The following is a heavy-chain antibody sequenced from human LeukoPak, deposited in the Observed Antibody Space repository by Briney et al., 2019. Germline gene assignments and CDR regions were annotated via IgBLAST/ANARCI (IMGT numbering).Heavy chain of an antibody. CDR2: TSGSGDDT. V-gene: IGHV3-23*01. CDR3: AKKRSSGGATQFDY. Sequence: GGSLRLSCVASGFTFSSYGMSWVRQAPGKGLEWVSSTSGSGDDTYYPDSVKGRFTLSRDNSKNTLYLQMNSLRADDTAVYYCAKKRSSGGATQFDYWGQGTLVTVSS. CDR1: GFTFSSYG. D-gene: IGHD2-15*01. J-gene: IGHJ4*02.